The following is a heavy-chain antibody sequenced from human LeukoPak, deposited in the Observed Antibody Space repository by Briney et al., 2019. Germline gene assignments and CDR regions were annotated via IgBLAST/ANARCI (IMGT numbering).Heavy chain of an antibody. V-gene: IGHV1-18*01. CDR2: ISAYNGDT. J-gene: IGHJ4*02. D-gene: IGHD1-26*01. CDR3: ARGGPPGGSGSYSDY. CDR1: GGTFSSYA. Sequence: GASVKVSCKASGGTFSSYAITWVRQAPGQGLEWMAWISAYNGDTNYAQKLQGRVTLTTETSTTTAYLELRSLRSDDTAVYYCARGGPPGGSGSYSDYWGQGTLVTVSS.